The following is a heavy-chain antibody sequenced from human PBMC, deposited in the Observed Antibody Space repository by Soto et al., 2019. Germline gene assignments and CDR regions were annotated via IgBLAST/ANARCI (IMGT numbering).Heavy chain of an antibody. J-gene: IGHJ4*02. D-gene: IGHD3-16*02. CDR1: GFTFSSYG. CDR2: IKQDGSEK. V-gene: IGHV3-7*01. CDR3: ARDRTKNDYVWGSYRFPDY. Sequence: LRLSCAASGFTFSSYGIHWVRQAPGKGLEWVANIKQDGSEKYYVDSVKGRFTISRDNAKNSLYLQMNSLRAEDTAVYYCARDRTKNDYVWGSYRFPDYWGQGTLVTVSS.